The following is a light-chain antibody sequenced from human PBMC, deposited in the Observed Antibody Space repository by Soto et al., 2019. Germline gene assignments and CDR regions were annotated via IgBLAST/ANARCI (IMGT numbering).Light chain of an antibody. J-gene: IGKJ1*01. CDR1: QSVGSTF. Sequence: IVLTQSPGTLSLSPGERATLSCRASQSVGSTFLAWYQQKPGQAPRLLIYGASTRATGIPDRFSGSWSGTDFTLSISRLEPEDFAVYYCGQFVSSPPRTFGQGTKVDIK. CDR3: GQFVSSPPRT. CDR2: GAS. V-gene: IGKV3-20*01.